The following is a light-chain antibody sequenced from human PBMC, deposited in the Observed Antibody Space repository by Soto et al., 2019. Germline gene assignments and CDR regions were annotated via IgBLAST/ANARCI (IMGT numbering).Light chain of an antibody. CDR1: QSVSNTY. J-gene: IGKJ4*01. Sequence: EIVLTQSPATLSLSPGGTATLSCRASQSVSNTYLAWYQQKPGQPPRLLIYGASSRATGIPDRFSGSGSGTDFTLTISRLEPEDFAVYYCQQFSSYPLTFGGGTKVDIK. CDR3: QQFSSYPLT. V-gene: IGKV3-20*01. CDR2: GAS.